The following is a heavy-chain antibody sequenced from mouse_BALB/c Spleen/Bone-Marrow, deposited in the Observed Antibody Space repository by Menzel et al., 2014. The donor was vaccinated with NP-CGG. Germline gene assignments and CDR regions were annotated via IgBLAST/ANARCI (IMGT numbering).Heavy chain of an antibody. Sequence: DVMLVESGGGLVKSGGSLKLSCAASGFSFNSYGMSWVRQTPEKRLEWVATTSGGGSYTFYPDSVKGRFTISRDNAKNNLYLQLSSLRSEDTALYYCARHAYYDQTEVSFVYWGQGTLVTVSA. CDR3: ARHAYYDQTEVSFVY. CDR2: TSGGGSYT. V-gene: IGHV5-9-2*01. D-gene: IGHD2-4*01. J-gene: IGHJ3*01. CDR1: GFSFNSYG.